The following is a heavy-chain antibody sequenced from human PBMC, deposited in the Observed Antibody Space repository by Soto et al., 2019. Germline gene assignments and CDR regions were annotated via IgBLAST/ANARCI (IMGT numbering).Heavy chain of an antibody. Sequence: GGSLRLSCTASGFTVSANYRTWVRQAPGKGLEWVSVIYIGGVTSSAASVKGRFTISRDNSNNTLFIQMSGLRADDAAVYYCAKRKWAYTGSAFDIWGQGTMVTVSS. CDR1: GFTVSANY. V-gene: IGHV3-53*01. J-gene: IGHJ3*02. CDR3: AKRKWAYTGSAFDI. D-gene: IGHD1-1*01. CDR2: IYIGGVT.